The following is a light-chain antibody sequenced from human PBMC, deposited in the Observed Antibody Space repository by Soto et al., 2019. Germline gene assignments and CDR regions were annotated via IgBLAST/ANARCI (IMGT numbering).Light chain of an antibody. CDR3: QLYGSSPFT. CDR2: GTS. V-gene: IGKV3-20*01. CDR1: QSVSSSY. J-gene: IGKJ3*01. Sequence: EIVLTQSPGTLSLSPGERATLSCRASQSVSSSYLAWYQQKPGQAPRLLLSGTSIRATGIPDRFSGSGSGTDFTLTVSRLEPEDFAVYYCQLYGSSPFTFGPGTKVDIK.